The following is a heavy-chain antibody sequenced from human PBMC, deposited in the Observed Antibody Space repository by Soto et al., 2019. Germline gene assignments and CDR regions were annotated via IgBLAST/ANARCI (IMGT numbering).Heavy chain of an antibody. CDR2: TSYDGNNE. Sequence: LRLSCAASGFTFSNYAMHWVRQAPGKGLEWVALTSYDGNNEYYTDSVKGRFTTSRDNSKNTPFLQMNSPRPEDTAVYYCAKDKGVFNWATSYFDYWGQGALVTAPQ. V-gene: IGHV3-30*18. CDR3: AKDKGVFNWATSYFDY. D-gene: IGHD1-1*01. CDR1: GFTFSNYA. J-gene: IGHJ4*02.